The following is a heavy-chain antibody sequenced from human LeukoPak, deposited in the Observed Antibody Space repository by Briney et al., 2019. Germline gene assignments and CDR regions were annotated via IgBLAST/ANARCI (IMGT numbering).Heavy chain of an antibody. J-gene: IGHJ4*02. V-gene: IGHV5-51*01. Sequence: GESLKISCDGSGYXFTSYYICWVRQMPGKGLEWMGIIYPEDSDTRYSPSFQGQVTISADKSISTAYLQWSSLKASDTAIYYCARRGAVDSAYFDWGQGTLVTVSS. CDR1: GYXFTSYY. D-gene: IGHD3-9*01. CDR2: IYPEDSDT. CDR3: ARRGAVDSAYFD.